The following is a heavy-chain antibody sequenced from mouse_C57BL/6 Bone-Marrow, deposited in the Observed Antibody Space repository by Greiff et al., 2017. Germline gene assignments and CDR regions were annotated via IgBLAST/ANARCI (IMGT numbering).Heavy chain of an antibody. V-gene: IGHV14-4*01. Sequence: EVKLMESGAELVKPGASVKLSCTASGFNIKDYYMHWVKQRTEQGLEWIGWIDPENGDTEYASKFQGKATITADTSSNTAYLQLSSLTSEDTAVYYCTTVVHYWGQGTTLTVSS. CDR1: GFNIKDYY. D-gene: IGHD1-1*01. CDR3: TTVVHY. J-gene: IGHJ2*01. CDR2: IDPENGDT.